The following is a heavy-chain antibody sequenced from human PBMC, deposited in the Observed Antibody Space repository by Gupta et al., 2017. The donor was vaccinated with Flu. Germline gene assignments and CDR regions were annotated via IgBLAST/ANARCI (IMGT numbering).Heavy chain of an antibody. CDR1: GYTFHDHY. J-gene: IGHJ6*02. Sequence: QVQLVQSGAVVEKPGAAVKVSCKASGYTFHDHYMHWVRPAPGQGQGGMGWINPKSGGTKNAQKFQGRVTMTRDTSLTTAYMEVSRLTSDDTAVYYCATGTSYYGMHVWGRGTTVTTSS. D-gene: IGHD3-10*01. CDR2: INPKSGGT. CDR3: ATGTSYYGMHV. V-gene: IGHV1-2*02.